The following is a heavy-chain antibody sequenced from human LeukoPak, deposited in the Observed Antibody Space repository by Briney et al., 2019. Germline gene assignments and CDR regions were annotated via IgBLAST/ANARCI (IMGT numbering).Heavy chain of an antibody. CDR1: GGSFSGYY. D-gene: IGHD2-2*02. CDR2: INHSGST. CDR3: ARTGYCSSASCYTASRPYSYYYMDV. J-gene: IGHJ6*03. Sequence: SETLSLTCAVYGGSFSGYYWSWIRQPPGKGREWLGEINHSGSTNYNPPLKSRVTISVDTSKNQFSLKLSSVTAADTAVYYCARTGYCSSASCYTASRPYSYYYMDVWGKGTTVTVSS. V-gene: IGHV4-34*01.